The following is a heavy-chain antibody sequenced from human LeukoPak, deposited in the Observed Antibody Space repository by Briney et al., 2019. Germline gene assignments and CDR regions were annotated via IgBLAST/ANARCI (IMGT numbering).Heavy chain of an antibody. D-gene: IGHD1-1*01. CDR1: GGTFSSYA. V-gene: IGHV1-69*05. CDR2: IIPIFGTA. Sequence: ASVKVSCKASGGTFSSYAIGWVRQAPGQGLEWMGGIIPIFGTANYAQKFQGRVTITTDGSTSTAYMELSSLRSEDTAVYYCAGEVQLERENWFDPWGQGTLVTVSS. CDR3: AGEVQLERENWFDP. J-gene: IGHJ5*02.